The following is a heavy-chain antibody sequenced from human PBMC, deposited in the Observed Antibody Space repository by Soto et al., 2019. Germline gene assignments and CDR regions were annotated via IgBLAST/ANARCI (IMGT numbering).Heavy chain of an antibody. CDR1: GVTVRSYS. CDR3: ARGRCSGGSCYRGLGAFDI. Sequence: GGSLGLACAASGVTVRSYSMDGVRQAPGKGLEWVSSISSSSSYIYYADSVKGRFTISRDNAKNSLYLQMNSLRAEDTAVYYCARGRCSGGSCYRGLGAFDIWGQGTMVTVSS. V-gene: IGHV3-21*01. CDR2: ISSSSSYI. J-gene: IGHJ3*02. D-gene: IGHD2-15*01.